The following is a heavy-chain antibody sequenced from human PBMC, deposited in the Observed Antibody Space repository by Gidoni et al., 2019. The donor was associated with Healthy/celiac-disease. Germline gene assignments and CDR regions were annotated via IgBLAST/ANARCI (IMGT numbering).Heavy chain of an antibody. CDR1: GFTFSGSA. D-gene: IGHD6-13*01. J-gene: IGHJ6*02. CDR2: IRSKANSYAT. Sequence: EVQLVESGGGLVQPGGSLKLSCAASGFTFSGSAMHWVRQASGKGLEWVGRIRSKANSYATAYAASVKGRFTISRDDPKNTAYLQMNSLKTEDTAVYYCTRRGYSRGTVYGMDVWGQGTTVTVSS. V-gene: IGHV3-73*01. CDR3: TRRGYSRGTVYGMDV.